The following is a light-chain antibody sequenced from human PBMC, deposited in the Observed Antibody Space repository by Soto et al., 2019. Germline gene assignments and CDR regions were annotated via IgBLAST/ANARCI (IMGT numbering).Light chain of an antibody. V-gene: IGLV8-61*01. CDR3: VLYMGSGIWG. J-gene: IGLJ2*01. CDR1: SGSVSISYY. Sequence: VVTQEPSFSVSPGGTVTLTCGLSSGSVSISYYPSWYQQTPGQAPRTLIYNTNTRSSGVPDRFSGSILGNKAALTITGAQADDESDYYCVLYMGSGIWGFGGGTKLTVL. CDR2: NTN.